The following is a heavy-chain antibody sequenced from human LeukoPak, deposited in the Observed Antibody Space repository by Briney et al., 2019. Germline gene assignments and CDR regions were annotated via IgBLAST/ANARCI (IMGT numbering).Heavy chain of an antibody. D-gene: IGHD6-13*01. V-gene: IGHV4-59*08. CDR1: VGSLSSYY. Sequence: SETLSLTRTVSVGSLSSYYWSWIRQPPGRALEWIGCISYSRSANYTPPLKSRVKISVDTSKNQFSLKLSSVTAADTAVYFCARSPYSSSIDYRGQGTLVTVSS. J-gene: IGHJ4*02. CDR2: ISYSRSA. CDR3: ARSPYSSSIDY.